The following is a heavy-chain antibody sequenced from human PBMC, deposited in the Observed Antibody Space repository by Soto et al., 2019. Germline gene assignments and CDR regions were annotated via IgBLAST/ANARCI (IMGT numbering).Heavy chain of an antibody. Sequence: GESLKISCKGSGYSFTSYWIGWVRQMPGKGLEWMGIIYPGDSDTRYSPSFQGQVTISADKSISTAYLQWSSLKASDTAMYYCARSPGIQLWYGFPAFDIWGQGTMVTVSS. CDR2: IYPGDSDT. D-gene: IGHD5-18*01. V-gene: IGHV5-51*01. J-gene: IGHJ3*02. CDR3: ARSPGIQLWYGFPAFDI. CDR1: GYSFTSYW.